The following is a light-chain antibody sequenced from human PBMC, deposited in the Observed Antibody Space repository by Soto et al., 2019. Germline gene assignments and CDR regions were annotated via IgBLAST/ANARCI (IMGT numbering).Light chain of an antibody. Sequence: EIVLTQSPGTLSLSPGERATLSCRASQSVSISYLVWYQQKPGQAPRPLIYGASSRAIGSPDRFSGSGSETDFTLTISRLEPEDFAVYYCQQYGSSPWTFGQGTKVEIK. V-gene: IGKV3-20*01. J-gene: IGKJ1*01. CDR3: QQYGSSPWT. CDR1: QSVSISY. CDR2: GAS.